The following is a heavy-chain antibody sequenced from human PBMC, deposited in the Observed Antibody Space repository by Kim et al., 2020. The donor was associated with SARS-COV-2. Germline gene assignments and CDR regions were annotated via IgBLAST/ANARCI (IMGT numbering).Heavy chain of an antibody. J-gene: IGHJ6*02. D-gene: IGHD4-4*01. CDR1: GYSFISYY. V-gene: IGHV1-46*01. CDR3: ARPSQAFSNYGYYYYYDMDV. CDR2: INPSGGST. Sequence: ASVKVSCKASGYSFISYYIHWVRQAPGQGLEWMGIINPSGGSTSFAQKFQGRVTMARDTSTNTVYMELSSLRSEDTAVYYCARPSQAFSNYGYYYYYDMDVWGQGTTVTVSS.